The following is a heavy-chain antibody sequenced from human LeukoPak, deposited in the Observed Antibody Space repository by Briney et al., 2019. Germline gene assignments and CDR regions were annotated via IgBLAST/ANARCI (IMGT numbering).Heavy chain of an antibody. CDR2: ISGSGGST. D-gene: IGHD3-3*01. V-gene: IGHV3-23*01. J-gene: IGHJ5*02. CDR3: AKAIYDFWSGPDP. CDR1: GFTVSSNY. Sequence: GGSLRLSCAASGFTVSSNYMSWVRQAPGKGLEWVSAISGSGGSTYYADSVKGRFTISRDNSKNTLYLQMNSLRAEDTAVYYCAKAIYDFWSGPDPRGQGTLVTVSS.